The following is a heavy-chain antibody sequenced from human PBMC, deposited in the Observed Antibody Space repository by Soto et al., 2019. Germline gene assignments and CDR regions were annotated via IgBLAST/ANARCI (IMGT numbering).Heavy chain of an antibody. J-gene: IGHJ1*01. CDR3: ARSESEYFQH. CDR2: IIPIFGTA. Sequence: ASVKVSCKASGGTFSSYAISWVRQAPGQGLEWMGGIIPIFGTANYAQKFQGRVTITADESTSTAYMELSRLRSDDTAVYYCARSESEYFQHWGQGTLVTVSS. V-gene: IGHV1-69*13. CDR1: GGTFSSYA.